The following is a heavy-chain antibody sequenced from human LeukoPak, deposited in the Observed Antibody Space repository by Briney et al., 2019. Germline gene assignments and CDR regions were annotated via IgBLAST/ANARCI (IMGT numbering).Heavy chain of an antibody. CDR1: GGSISSSSYY. D-gene: IGHD4-17*01. Sequence: SETLSLTCTVSGGSISSSSYYWGWIRQPPGKGLEWIGSIYYSGSTYYNPSLKSRVTISVDTSKNQFSLKLSSVTAADTAVYYCARLGQGYGDPEGGWYFDLWGRGTLVTVSS. J-gene: IGHJ2*01. CDR2: IYYSGST. V-gene: IGHV4-39*01. CDR3: ARLGQGYGDPEGGWYFDL.